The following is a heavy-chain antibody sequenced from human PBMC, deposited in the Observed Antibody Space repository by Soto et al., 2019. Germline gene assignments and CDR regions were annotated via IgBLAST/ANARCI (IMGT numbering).Heavy chain of an antibody. V-gene: IGHV3-33*01. CDR3: GRDNDYDSSGYYYVRDY. D-gene: IGHD3-22*01. J-gene: IGHJ4*02. Sequence: QVQLVESGGGVVQPGRSLRLSCAASGFTFSSYGMHWVRQAPGKGLEWVAVIWHDGRNKYSADSVKGRFTISRDNSKNTLDLKRTSLTAEDAAVYYCGRDNDYDSSGYYYVRDYWGQGSLVTVSS. CDR2: IWHDGRNK. CDR1: GFTFSSYG.